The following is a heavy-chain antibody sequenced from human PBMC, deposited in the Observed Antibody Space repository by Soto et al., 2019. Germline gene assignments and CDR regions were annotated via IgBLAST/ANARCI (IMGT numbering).Heavy chain of an antibody. J-gene: IGHJ4*02. D-gene: IGHD3-3*01. CDR2: INPSGGST. Sequence: ASVKVSCKAAGYAFTSYYMHWGRQAPGQGLEWMGIINPSGGSTSYAQKFQGRVTMTRDTSTSTVYMELSSLRSEDTAVYYCARGIGITIFGVVMTLGYWGQGTLVTVSS. V-gene: IGHV1-46*03. CDR1: GYAFTSYY. CDR3: ARGIGITIFGVVMTLGY.